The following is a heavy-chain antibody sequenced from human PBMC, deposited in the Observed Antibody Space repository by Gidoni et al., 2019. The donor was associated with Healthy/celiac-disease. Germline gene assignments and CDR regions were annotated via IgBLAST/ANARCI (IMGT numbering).Heavy chain of an antibody. D-gene: IGHD3-22*01. Sequence: GGTFSSYAISWVRQAPGQGLEWMGRIIHIFGIANYAQKCQGRVTITADKSTSTAYMELSSLRSEDTAVYYCARGYPTYYYDSSGLTDAFDIWGQGTMVTVSS. V-gene: IGHV1-69*04. CDR1: GGTFSSYA. J-gene: IGHJ3*02. CDR2: IIHIFGIA. CDR3: ARGYPTYYYDSSGLTDAFDI.